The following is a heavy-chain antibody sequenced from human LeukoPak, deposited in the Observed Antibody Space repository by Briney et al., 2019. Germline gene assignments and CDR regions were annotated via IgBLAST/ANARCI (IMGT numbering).Heavy chain of an antibody. Sequence: PSETLSLTCTVSGGSISSSSYYWGWIRQPPGKGLEWIGSIYYSGSTYYNPSLKSRVSISVDTSKNQFSLKLTSVTAADTAIYYCSRESGAFCPFGYWGQGTLVIVPS. CDR2: IYYSGST. CDR3: SRESGAFCPFGY. J-gene: IGHJ4*02. D-gene: IGHD1-26*01. CDR1: GGSISSSSYY. V-gene: IGHV4-39*07.